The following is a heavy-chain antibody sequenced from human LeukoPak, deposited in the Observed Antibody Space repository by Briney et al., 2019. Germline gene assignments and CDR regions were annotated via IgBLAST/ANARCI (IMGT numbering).Heavy chain of an antibody. CDR2: ITATGDTA. V-gene: IGHV3-23*01. CDR1: GFTFTKCA. D-gene: IGHD6-19*01. CDR3: AGDRNSDWYSPLDY. Sequence: GGSLRLSCVASGFTFTKCAMSWIRQAPGKGLEWVAIITATGDTAYYADSVKGRSTISRDNSRNTVYMQMDSLRAEDTAIYYCAGDRNSDWYSPLDYWGQGSQVTVSP. J-gene: IGHJ4*02.